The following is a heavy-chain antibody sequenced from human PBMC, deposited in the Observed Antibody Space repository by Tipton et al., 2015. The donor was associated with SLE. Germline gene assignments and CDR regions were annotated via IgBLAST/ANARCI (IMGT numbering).Heavy chain of an antibody. CDR2: VFYSGNT. Sequence: TLSLTYSVSGGSISTTDHYWGWIRQPPGKGLEWIGSVFYSGNTYYNESLQSRVTISIDTSKNHFSLKLYSVTAADTAVYYCAREDSSSWFYTRFDPWGQGTLITVSS. J-gene: IGHJ5*02. CDR3: AREDSSSWFYTRFDP. V-gene: IGHV4-39*07. D-gene: IGHD2-2*02. CDR1: GGSISTTDHY.